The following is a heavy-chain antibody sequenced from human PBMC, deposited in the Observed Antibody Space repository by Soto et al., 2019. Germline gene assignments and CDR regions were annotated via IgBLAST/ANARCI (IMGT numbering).Heavy chain of an antibody. D-gene: IGHD4-17*01. CDR2: INIGGSEK. V-gene: IGHV3-7*01. J-gene: IGHJ4*02. CDR1: GFTFTTYW. CDR3: ARAGLPYGLDF. Sequence: LRLSCAASGFTFTTYWMSWVRQAPGKGLERVATINIGGSEKYYSDSVRGRFTISRDDAKNSLYLQMTSLSVDDTALYYCARAGLPYGLDFWGQGTLVTVSS.